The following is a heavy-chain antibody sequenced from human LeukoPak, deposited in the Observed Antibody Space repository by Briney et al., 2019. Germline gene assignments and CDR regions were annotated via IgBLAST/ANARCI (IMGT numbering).Heavy chain of an antibody. V-gene: IGHV1-24*01. J-gene: IGHJ4*02. CDR3: ASRVSIAVAGPGNYFDY. D-gene: IGHD6-19*01. CDR2: FDPEDGET. CDR1: GYTLTELS. Sequence: ASVKVSCKVSGYTLTELSMHWVRQAPGKGLEWMGGFDPEDGETIYAQKFQGRVTMTEDTSTDTAYMELSSLRSEDTAVYYCASRVSIAVAGPGNYFDYWGQGTLVTVSS.